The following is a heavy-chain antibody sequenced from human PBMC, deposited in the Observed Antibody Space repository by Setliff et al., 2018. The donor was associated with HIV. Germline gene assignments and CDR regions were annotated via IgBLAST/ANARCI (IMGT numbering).Heavy chain of an antibody. J-gene: IGHJ3*02. V-gene: IGHV1-8*02. D-gene: IGHD2-15*01. Sequence: GASVKVSCKASGYTFINYDIYWVRQTTGQGLEWMGWMNPDSGNTGYAQKFQGRVTMTRNTSISTAYMELRSLRSDDTAVYYCERDDVGYCSGGSCYHLFDTFDIWGQGTVVTVSS. CDR1: GYTFINYD. CDR3: ERDDVGYCSGGSCYHLFDTFDI. CDR2: MNPDSGNT.